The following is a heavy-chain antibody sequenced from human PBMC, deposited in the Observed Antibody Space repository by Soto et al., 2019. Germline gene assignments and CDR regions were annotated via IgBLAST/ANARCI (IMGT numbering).Heavy chain of an antibody. Sequence: PVGSLRLSCAASGFTFSSYEMNWVRQAPGKGLEWVSYISSSGSTIYYADSVKGRFTISRDNAKNSLYLQMNSLRAEDTAVYYCARVRSRDTGGMDAWGQGTTVTVSS. V-gene: IGHV3-48*03. CDR1: GFTFSSYE. J-gene: IGHJ6*02. D-gene: IGHD5-18*01. CDR3: ARVRSRDTGGMDA. CDR2: ISSSGSTI.